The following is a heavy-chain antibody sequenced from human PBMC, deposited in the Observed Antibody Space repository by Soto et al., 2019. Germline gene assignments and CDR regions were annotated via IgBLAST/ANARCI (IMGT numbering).Heavy chain of an antibody. J-gene: IGHJ4*02. CDR2: ISGSGGST. D-gene: IGHD3-10*01. CDR3: VKHQVSLVRGISPFDY. CDR1: GFTFSSYA. Sequence: GGSLRLSCAASGFTFSSYAMSWVRQAPGKGLEWVSAISGSGGSTYYADSVKGRFTISRDNSKNTVYLQMNSLRAEDTAVYYCVKHQVSLVRGISPFDYWGQGALVTVSS. V-gene: IGHV3-23*01.